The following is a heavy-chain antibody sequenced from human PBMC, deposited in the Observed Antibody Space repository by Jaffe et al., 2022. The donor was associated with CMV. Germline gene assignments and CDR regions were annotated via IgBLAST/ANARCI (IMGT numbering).Heavy chain of an antibody. CDR3: ARSSRFDP. J-gene: IGHJ5*02. Sequence: QVQLQESGPGLVKPSETLSLTCTVSGGSISSYYWSWIRQPPGKGLEWIGYIYYSGSTNYNPSLKSRVTISVDTSKNQFSLKLSSVTAADTAVYYCARSSRFDPWGQGTLVTVSS. CDR1: GGSISSYY. V-gene: IGHV4-59*08. CDR2: IYYSGST.